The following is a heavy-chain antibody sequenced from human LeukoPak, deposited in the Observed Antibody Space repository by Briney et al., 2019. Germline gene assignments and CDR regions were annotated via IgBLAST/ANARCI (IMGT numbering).Heavy chain of an antibody. D-gene: IGHD2-2*01. CDR2: ISAYNGNT. CDR1: GHTFSSYG. Sequence: ASVKVSCKASGHTFSSYGISWVRQAPGQGLEWMGWISAYNGNTNYAQMVQGRVTMTTDTSTSTAYMEVRSLRSDDTAMYYCARDVGDIVTVPSAISVPWGQGTLVTASS. CDR3: ARDVGDIVTVPSAISVP. V-gene: IGHV1-18*01. J-gene: IGHJ5*02.